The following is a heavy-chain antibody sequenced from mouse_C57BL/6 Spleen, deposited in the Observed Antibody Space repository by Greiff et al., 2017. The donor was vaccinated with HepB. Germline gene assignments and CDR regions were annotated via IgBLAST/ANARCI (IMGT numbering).Heavy chain of an antibody. Sequence: VKLMESGAELVRPGASVTLSCKASGYTFTDYEMHWVKQTPVHGLEWIGAIDPETGGTAYNQKFKGKAILTADKSSSTAYMELRSLTSEDSAVYYCTREGGLFFDYWGQGTTLTVSS. J-gene: IGHJ2*01. V-gene: IGHV1-15*01. CDR3: TREGGLFFDY. CDR1: GYTFTDYE. CDR2: IDPETGGT.